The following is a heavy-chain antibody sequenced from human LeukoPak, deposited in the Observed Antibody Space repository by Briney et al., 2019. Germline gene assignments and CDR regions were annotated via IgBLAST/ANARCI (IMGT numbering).Heavy chain of an antibody. V-gene: IGHV4-31*03. CDR1: GGSISSGGYY. CDR2: IYDSGTT. CDR3: ARGSMIVVVITKRRPDYFDY. Sequence: SETLSLTCTVSGGSISSGGYYWSWIRQHPGKGLEWIGYIYDSGTTYYHPPLNSRVTTPEDTSKNHSSLKLSSVTAASTAVYYCARGSMIVVVITKRRPDYFDYWGQGTLVTVSS. D-gene: IGHD3-22*01. J-gene: IGHJ4*02.